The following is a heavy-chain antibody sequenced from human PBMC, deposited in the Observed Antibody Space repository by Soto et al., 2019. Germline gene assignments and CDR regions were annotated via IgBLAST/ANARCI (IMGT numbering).Heavy chain of an antibody. CDR2: IYYSGST. V-gene: IGHV4-59*01. Sequence: TSETLSLTCTVSGGSISSYYWSWIRQPPGKGLEWIGYIYYSGSTNYNPSLKSRVTISVDTSKNQFSLKLSSVTAADTAVYYCARRGYGMDVWGQGTTVTVSS. J-gene: IGHJ6*02. CDR3: ARRGYGMDV. CDR1: GGSISSYY.